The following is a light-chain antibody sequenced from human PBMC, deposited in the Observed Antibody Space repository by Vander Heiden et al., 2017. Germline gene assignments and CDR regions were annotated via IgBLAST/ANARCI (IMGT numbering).Light chain of an antibody. CDR2: KAS. V-gene: IGKV1-5*03. J-gene: IGKJ1*01. CDR3: QQYDSYPWT. CDR1: RSITTL. Sequence: DIQMTQSPSTLYASVGDRVTITCRAGRSITTLLVWYQQKPGKAPHLLISKASNLETGVSSKFSGSGSGTEFTLTISNLQPGDFATYYCQQYDSYPWTFGQGTKVEI.